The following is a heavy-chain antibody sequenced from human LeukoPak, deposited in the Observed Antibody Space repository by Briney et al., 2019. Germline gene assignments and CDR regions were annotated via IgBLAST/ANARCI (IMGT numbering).Heavy chain of an antibody. CDR2: IYTSGST. CDR1: GGSFSGYY. Sequence: SETLSLTCAVYGGSFSGYYWSWIRQPPGKGLEWIGRIYTSGSTNYNPSLKSRVTMSVDTSKNQFSLKLSSVTAADTAVYYCAREAGTTGRFDPWGQGTLVTVSS. J-gene: IGHJ5*02. CDR3: AREAGTTGRFDP. D-gene: IGHD1-7*01. V-gene: IGHV4-4*07.